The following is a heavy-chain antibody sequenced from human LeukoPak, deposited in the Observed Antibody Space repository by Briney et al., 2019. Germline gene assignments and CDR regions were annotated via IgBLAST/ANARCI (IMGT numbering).Heavy chain of an antibody. CDR1: GGTFSSYA. D-gene: IGHD3-22*01. CDR2: ISAYNGNT. CDR3: ARTPIVVVISTFIGAFDI. Sequence: ASVKVSCKASGGTFSSYAISWVRQAPGQGLEWVGWISAYNGNTNYAQKLQGSVTMTTDTSTGTAYMELRSLRSDDMAVYYCARTPIVVVISTFIGAFDIWGQGTMVTVSS. V-gene: IGHV1-18*03. J-gene: IGHJ3*02.